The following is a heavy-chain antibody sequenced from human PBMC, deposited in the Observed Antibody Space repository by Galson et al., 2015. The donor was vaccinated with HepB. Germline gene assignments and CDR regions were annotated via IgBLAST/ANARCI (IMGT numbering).Heavy chain of an antibody. J-gene: IGHJ4*02. Sequence: SLRLSCAASGFTFSSYWMSWVRQAPGKELEWVANIKQDGSEKYYVDSVKGRFTISGDNAKNSLYLQMNSLRAEDTAVYYCARDRPIWGQWLDYFDYWGQGTLVTVSS. CDR3: ARDRPIWGQWLDYFDY. CDR1: GFTFSSYW. CDR2: IKQDGSEK. V-gene: IGHV3-7*03. D-gene: IGHD6-19*01.